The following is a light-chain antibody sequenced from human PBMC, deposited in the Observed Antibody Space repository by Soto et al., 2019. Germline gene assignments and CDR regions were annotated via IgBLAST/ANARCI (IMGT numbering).Light chain of an antibody. CDR3: QQYLSAPWT. CDR2: WAS. J-gene: IGKJ1*01. Sequence: DIVMTQSPDSLAVSLGERATINCESSQSILYSSNNNNYLAWYQQKPGQPPKLLISWASTRESGVPDRFSGSGSGTHFTLTISSLQAEDGAVYYCQQYLSAPWTFGQGTKVEIK. V-gene: IGKV4-1*01. CDR1: QSILYSSNNNNY.